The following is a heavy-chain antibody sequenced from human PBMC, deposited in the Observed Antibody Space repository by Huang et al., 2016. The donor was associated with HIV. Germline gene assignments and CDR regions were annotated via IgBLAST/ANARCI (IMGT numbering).Heavy chain of an antibody. CDR2: TSPYNGNT. J-gene: IGHJ4*02. Sequence: QVQLVQSGAEVKKPGASVKVSCKASGYTFISYGITWVRQAPGQGLEWMGWTSPYNGNTKYAQNRQGRVTMTTDASTSTAYMELRSLRSDDTAVYDCANGVPYDSSGYYHVTWGQGTLVTVSS. D-gene: IGHD3-22*01. CDR1: GYTFISYG. V-gene: IGHV1-18*04. CDR3: ANGVPYDSSGYYHVT.